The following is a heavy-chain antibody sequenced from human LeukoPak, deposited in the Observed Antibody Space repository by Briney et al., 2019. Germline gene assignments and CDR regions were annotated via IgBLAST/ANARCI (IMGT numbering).Heavy chain of an antibody. CDR1: GFTFSSYA. J-gene: IGHJ4*02. D-gene: IGHD3-22*01. V-gene: IGHV3-23*01. Sequence: QPGGSLRLSCAASGFTFSSYAMSWVRQAPRKGLEWGSAISGSGGSTYYADSVKGRFTISRDNSKNTLYLQMNCLRAEDTAVYYCAKQRPLNYYDSSGYYYQPGWGQGTLVTVSS. CDR2: ISGSGGST. CDR3: AKQRPLNYYDSSGYYYQPG.